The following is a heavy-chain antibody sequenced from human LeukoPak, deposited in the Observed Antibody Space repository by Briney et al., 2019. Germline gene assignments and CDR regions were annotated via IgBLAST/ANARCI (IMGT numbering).Heavy chain of an antibody. CDR3: ARVSEQWLVRYYFDY. CDR1: GGSFSGYY. Sequence: SEALSLTCAVYGGSFSGYYWSWIRQPPGKGLEWIGEINHSGSTNYNPSLKSRVTISVDTSKNQFSLKLSYVTAADTAVYYCARVSEQWLVRYYFDYWGQGTLVTVSS. D-gene: IGHD6-19*01. V-gene: IGHV4-34*01. J-gene: IGHJ4*02. CDR2: INHSGST.